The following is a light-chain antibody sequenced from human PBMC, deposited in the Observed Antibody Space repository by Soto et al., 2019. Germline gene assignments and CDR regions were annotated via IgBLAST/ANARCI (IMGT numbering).Light chain of an antibody. CDR3: SSYTSSSTFVV. J-gene: IGLJ2*01. CDR1: SSDVGSYTR. CDR2: EVS. V-gene: IGLV2-18*02. Sequence: QSVLTQPPSVSGSPGQSVTISCTGTSSDVGSYTRVSWYQQPPGTAPKLMIYEVSNRPSGVPDRFSGSKSGNTASLTISGLQAEDEADYYCSSYTSSSTFVVFGGGTKLTVL.